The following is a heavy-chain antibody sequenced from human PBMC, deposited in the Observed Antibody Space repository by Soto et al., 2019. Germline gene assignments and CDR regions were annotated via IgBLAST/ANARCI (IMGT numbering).Heavy chain of an antibody. J-gene: IGHJ6*03. CDR2: IYYSGST. V-gene: IGHV4-59*01. D-gene: IGHD6-13*01. CDR3: ARVPNSIAAEPYYYYYYMDV. CDR1: GGSISSYY. Sequence: PSETLSLTCTVSGGSISSYYWSWIRQPPGKGLEWIGYIYYSGSTNYNPSLKSRVTISVDTSKNQFSLKLSSVTAADTAVYYCARVPNSIAAEPYYYYYYMDVWGKGTTVTVSS.